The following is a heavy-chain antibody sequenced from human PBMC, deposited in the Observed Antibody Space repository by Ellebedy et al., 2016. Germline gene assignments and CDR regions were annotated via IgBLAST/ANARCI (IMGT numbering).Heavy chain of an antibody. CDR3: AKDIEYIGSWGMDV. V-gene: IGHV3-9*01. J-gene: IGHJ6*02. CDR2: ISWNSGSI. Sequence: SLKISXAASGFTFDDYAMHWVRQAPGKGLEWVSGISWNSGSIGYADSVKGRFTISRDNAKNSLYLQMNSLRAEDTALYYCAKDIEYIGSWGMDVWGQGTTVTVSS. D-gene: IGHD1-26*01. CDR1: GFTFDDYA.